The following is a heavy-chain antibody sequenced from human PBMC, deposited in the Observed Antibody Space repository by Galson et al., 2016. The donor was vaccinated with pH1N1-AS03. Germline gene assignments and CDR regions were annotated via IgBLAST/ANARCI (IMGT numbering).Heavy chain of an antibody. CDR3: ARDESGYMY. J-gene: IGHJ4*02. D-gene: IGHD3-3*01. Sequence: SVKVSCKASGSTFVNYGISWVRRAPGQGLEWMGWISGYDGHTGYAQKFQGRVTMTADTSTNTAYMELRSLTSDDTAVYYCARDESGYMYWGQGTLVNVSS. CDR2: ISGYDGHT. CDR1: GSTFVNYG. V-gene: IGHV1-18*01.